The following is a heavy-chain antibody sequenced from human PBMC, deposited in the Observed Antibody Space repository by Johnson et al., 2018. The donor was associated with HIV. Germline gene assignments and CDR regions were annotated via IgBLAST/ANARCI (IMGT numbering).Heavy chain of an antibody. V-gene: IGHV3-20*04. CDR3: AKTGSSGSQGAFDI. CDR2: INWNGGST. Sequence: EVQLVESGGGVVQPGRSLRLSCAASGFTFDDYGMSWVRQTPGKGLEWVSGINWNGGSTGYADSVKGRLSISRDNAKNSLYLQMNSLRAEDTAVYYCAKTGSSGSQGAFDIWGQGTMVTVSS. J-gene: IGHJ3*02. D-gene: IGHD6-19*01. CDR1: GFTFDDYG.